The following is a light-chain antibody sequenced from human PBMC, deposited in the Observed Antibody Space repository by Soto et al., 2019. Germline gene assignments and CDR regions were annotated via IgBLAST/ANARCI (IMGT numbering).Light chain of an antibody. Sequence: AIQLTQSPPSLSASLGDRVTITCRAGQDISSALAWYQQTPGKAPKLLIYDASSLGSGVPSRLSGSGSGTDFTLTISSLQPEDFATYYCQQFNHYPLTFGGGTKVDIK. V-gene: IGKV1D-13*01. CDR3: QQFNHYPLT. CDR1: QDISSA. J-gene: IGKJ4*01. CDR2: DAS.